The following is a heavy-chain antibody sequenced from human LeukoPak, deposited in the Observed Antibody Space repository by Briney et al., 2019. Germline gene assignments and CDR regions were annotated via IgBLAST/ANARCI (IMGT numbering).Heavy chain of an antibody. V-gene: IGHV4-59*08. D-gene: IGHD2-21*01. J-gene: IGHJ6*02. Sequence: SGTLSLTCTVSGGSISSYYWSWVRQPPGTGLEWIGYIYYSGSTNYNPSLKSRVTISVDTSKNQFSLKLSSVTAADTAVYYCARGPLYCGGDCYFYGMDVWGQGTTVTVSS. CDR3: ARGPLYCGGDCYFYGMDV. CDR1: GGSISSYY. CDR2: IYYSGST.